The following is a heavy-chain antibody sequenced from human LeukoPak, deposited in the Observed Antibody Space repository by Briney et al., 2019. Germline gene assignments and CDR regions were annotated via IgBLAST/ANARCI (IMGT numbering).Heavy chain of an antibody. Sequence: ASVKVSCKASGYTFTSYGISWVRQAPGQGLEWMGWISAYNGNTNYAQKLQGRVTMTTDTSTSTAYMELRSLRSDDTAVYYCAREPSIAARRYYYGMDVWGQGTTVTVSS. J-gene: IGHJ6*02. CDR3: AREPSIAARRYYYGMDV. D-gene: IGHD6-6*01. CDR2: ISAYNGNT. CDR1: GYTFTSYG. V-gene: IGHV1-18*01.